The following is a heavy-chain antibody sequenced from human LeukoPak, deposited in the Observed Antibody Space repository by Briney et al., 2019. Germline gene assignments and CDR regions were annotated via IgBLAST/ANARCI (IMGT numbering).Heavy chain of an antibody. CDR1: GGSISSSNW. J-gene: IGHJ3*02. D-gene: IGHD4-17*01. CDR2: IYHSGST. V-gene: IGHV4-4*02. CDR3: ARDGLTTVTDDAFDI. Sequence: PSGTLSLTCAVSGGSISSSNWWSWVRQPPGKGLEWIGEIYHSGSTNYNPSLKSRVTISVDKSKNQFSLKLSSVTAADTAVYYCARDGLTTVTDDAFDIWSQGTMVTVSS.